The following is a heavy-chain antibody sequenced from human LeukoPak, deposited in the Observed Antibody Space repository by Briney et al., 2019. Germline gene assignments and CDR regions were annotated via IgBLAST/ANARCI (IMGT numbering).Heavy chain of an antibody. D-gene: IGHD6-19*01. V-gene: IGHV3-21*01. CDR2: ISSSSSYI. CDR1: KFTFSSYE. Sequence: TGGSLRLSCAASKFTFSSYEMNWVRQAPGKGLEWVSSISSSSSYIYYADSVKGRFTISRDNAKNSLYLQMNSLRAEDTAVYYCARDGSGWNYYYYYYMDVWGKGTTVTVSS. CDR3: ARDGSGWNYYYYYYMDV. J-gene: IGHJ6*03.